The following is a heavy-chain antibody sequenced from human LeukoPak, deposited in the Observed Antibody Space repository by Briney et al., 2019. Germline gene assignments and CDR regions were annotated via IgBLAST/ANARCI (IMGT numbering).Heavy chain of an antibody. V-gene: IGHV3-21*06. CDR3: AREGKVDYDGCSLYYYALDV. D-gene: IGHD4-23*01. CDR2: ICSTSPYK. Sequence: PGGSLRLSCAASGFTFSSFSMNWVRQVPGKGLEWVSSICSTSPYKYYADSVKGRFTISRDDATNSVFLQMSSLRVDDTAVYFCAREGKVDYDGCSLYYYALDVWGKGTTVTVSS. J-gene: IGHJ6*04. CDR1: GFTFSSFS.